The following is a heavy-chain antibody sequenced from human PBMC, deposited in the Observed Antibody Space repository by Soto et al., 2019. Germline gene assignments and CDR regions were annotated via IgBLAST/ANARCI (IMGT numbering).Heavy chain of an antibody. CDR1: GGSSSRYY. Sequence: PSEPLSLTRTVAGGSSSRYYWSWIRQPPGKGLEWIGYIYYSGSTNYNPSLKSRVTISVDTSENQFSLKLSSVTAADTAVYYCARLFSSGWQLFDYWGQGTLVTVSS. J-gene: IGHJ4*02. CDR3: ARLFSSGWQLFDY. CDR2: IYYSGST. V-gene: IGHV4-59*01. D-gene: IGHD6-19*01.